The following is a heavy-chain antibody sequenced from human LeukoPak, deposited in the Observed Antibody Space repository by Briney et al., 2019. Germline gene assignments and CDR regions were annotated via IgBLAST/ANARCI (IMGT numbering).Heavy chain of an antibody. CDR1: GFTFSSYA. CDR3: AKDQYIYGSSPFDY. Sequence: PGGSLRLSCAASGFTFSSYAMSWVRQAPGKGLEWVSSFSGGSGNTYYADSVKGRFTLSRDNSQNTLYLQMSSLRAEDTAVYYCAKDQYIYGSSPFDYWGQGTLVTVSS. D-gene: IGHD3-10*01. J-gene: IGHJ4*02. CDR2: FSGGSGNT. V-gene: IGHV3-23*01.